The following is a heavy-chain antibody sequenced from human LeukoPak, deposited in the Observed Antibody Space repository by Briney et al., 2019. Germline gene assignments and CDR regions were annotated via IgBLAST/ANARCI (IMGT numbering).Heavy chain of an antibody. Sequence: GGSLRLSCAASGFTVSSNYMSWVRQAPGKGLEWVSVIYSGGSTYYADSVKGRFTISRDNSKNTLYLQMNSLRAEDTAVYYCARPIARHAAAGYYYCGMDVWGQGTTVTVSS. J-gene: IGHJ6*02. V-gene: IGHV3-53*01. CDR2: IYSGGST. D-gene: IGHD6-13*01. CDR3: ARPIARHAAAGYYYCGMDV. CDR1: GFTVSSNY.